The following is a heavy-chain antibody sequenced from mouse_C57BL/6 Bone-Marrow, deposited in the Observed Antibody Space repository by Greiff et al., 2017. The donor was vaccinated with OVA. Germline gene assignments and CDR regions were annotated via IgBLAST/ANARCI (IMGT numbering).Heavy chain of an antibody. CDR1: GYTFTSYG. CDR2: IYPRSGNT. V-gene: IGHV1-81*01. J-gene: IGHJ4*01. Sequence: QVQLKQSGAELARPGASVKLSCKASGYTFTSYGISWVKQRTGQGLEWIGEIYPRSGNTYYNEKFKGKATLTADKSSSTAYMELRSLTAEDSAVYFWARWRKGKVPSMDYWGQGTSVTVSS. CDR3: ARWRKGKVPSMDY. D-gene: IGHD1-3*01.